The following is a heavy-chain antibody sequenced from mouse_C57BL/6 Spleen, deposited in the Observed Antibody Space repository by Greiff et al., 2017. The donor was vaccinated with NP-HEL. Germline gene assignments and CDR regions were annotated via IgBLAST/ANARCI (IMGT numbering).Heavy chain of an antibody. CDR1: GYTFTDYY. D-gene: IGHD1-1*02. V-gene: IGHV1-26*01. Sequence: EVQLQQSGPELVKPGASVKISCKASGYTFTDYYMNWVKQSHGKSLEWIGDINPNNGGTSYNQKFKGKATLTVDKSSSTAYMELRSLTSEDSAVYYCARGGRYYFDYWGQGTTLTVSS. CDR3: ARGGRYYFDY. CDR2: INPNNGGT. J-gene: IGHJ2*01.